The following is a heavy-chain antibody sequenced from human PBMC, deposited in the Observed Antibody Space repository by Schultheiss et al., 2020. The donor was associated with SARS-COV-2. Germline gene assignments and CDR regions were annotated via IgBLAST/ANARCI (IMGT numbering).Heavy chain of an antibody. CDR3: ARDTSSWHRADY. V-gene: IGHV3-33*01. J-gene: IGHJ4*02. D-gene: IGHD6-13*01. Sequence: GESLKISCAASGFTFSSYGMHWVRQAPGKGLEWVAVIWYDGSNKYYADSVKGRFTISRDNSKNTLYLQINSLRAEDTAIYYCARDTSSWHRADYWGQGTLVTVSS. CDR1: GFTFSSYG. CDR2: IWYDGSNK.